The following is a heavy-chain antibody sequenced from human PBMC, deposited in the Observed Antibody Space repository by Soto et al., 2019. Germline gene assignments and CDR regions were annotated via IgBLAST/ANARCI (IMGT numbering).Heavy chain of an antibody. V-gene: IGHV1-18*01. CDR1: GYTFTSYG. Sequence: ASGKVSCKASGYTFTSYGIHWVRPAPGQGREWMGWISAYNGNTNYAQKLQGRVTMTTDTSTSTAYMELRSLRSDDTAVYYCARDPITTLGYGSSSSCFSLDPWGQGTLVTVSS. CDR2: ISAYNGNT. D-gene: IGHD2-2*01. CDR3: ARDPITTLGYGSSSSCFSLDP. J-gene: IGHJ5*02.